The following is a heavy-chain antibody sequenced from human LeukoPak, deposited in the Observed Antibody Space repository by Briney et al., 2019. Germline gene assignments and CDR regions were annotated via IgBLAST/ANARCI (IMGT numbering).Heavy chain of an antibody. CDR3: VGDLLIRGGSWSVPSLDS. CDR2: INTSGTRT. J-gene: IGHJ4*02. D-gene: IGHD1-14*01. CDR1: GFMFSNYW. Sequence: GGCLRLSCAASGFMFSNYWMNWVRQVPGKGLLWVARINTSGTRTIYADSVKGRFTISRDNAKNTVSPQMSTLRVEDTAVYYCVGDLLIRGGSWSVPSLDSWGQGILVTVAS. V-gene: IGHV3-74*01.